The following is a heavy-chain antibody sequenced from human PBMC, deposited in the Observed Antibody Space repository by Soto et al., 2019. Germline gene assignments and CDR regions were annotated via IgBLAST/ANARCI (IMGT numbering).Heavy chain of an antibody. CDR3: ARDFYGDYGWFDP. CDR1: GFIFSTYS. Sequence: LSCAASGFIFSTYSMNWVRQAPGKGLEWVSSITGNSRYIYYGDSVEGRFTISRDSAKNSLYLQMNSLRAEDTAVYYCARDFYGDYGWFDPWGQGTLVTVSS. V-gene: IGHV3-21*01. J-gene: IGHJ5*02. CDR2: ITGNSRYI. D-gene: IGHD4-17*01.